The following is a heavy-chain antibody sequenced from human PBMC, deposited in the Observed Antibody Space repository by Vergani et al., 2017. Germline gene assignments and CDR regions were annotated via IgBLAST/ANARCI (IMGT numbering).Heavy chain of an antibody. CDR3: ARGSKEIVVVPSILPPNYYYYGMDV. CDR2: IIPIFGTA. J-gene: IGHJ6*02. CDR1: GGTFSSYA. D-gene: IGHD2-2*01. V-gene: IGHV1-69*01. Sequence: QVQLVQSGAEVKKPGSSVKVSCKASGGTFSSYAISWVRQAPGQGLEWMGGIIPIFGTANYAQKFQGRVTITADESTSTAYMELSSLRSEDTAVYYCARGSKEIVVVPSILPPNYYYYGMDVWGQGTTVTVSS.